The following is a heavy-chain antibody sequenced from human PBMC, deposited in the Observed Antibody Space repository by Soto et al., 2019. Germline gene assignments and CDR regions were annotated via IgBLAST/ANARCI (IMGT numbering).Heavy chain of an antibody. V-gene: IGHV4-59*01. CDR1: GGSISSYY. CDR3: ARVGVPYYYDSSGYFDY. J-gene: IGHJ4*02. CDR2: IYYSGST. D-gene: IGHD3-22*01. Sequence: ASETLSLTCTVSGGSISSYYWSWIRQPPGKGLEWIGYIYYSGSTNYNPSLKSRVTISVDTSKNQFSLKLSSVTAADTAVYYCARVGVPYYYDSSGYFDYWGQGTLVTVS.